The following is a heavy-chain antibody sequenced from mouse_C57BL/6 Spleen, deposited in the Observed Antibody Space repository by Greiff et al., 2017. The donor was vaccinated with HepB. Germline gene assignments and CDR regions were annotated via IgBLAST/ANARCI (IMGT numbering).Heavy chain of an antibody. J-gene: IGHJ3*01. CDR3: TPYSNFVGFAY. CDR2: IDPENGDT. V-gene: IGHV14-4*01. Sequence: EVKLMESGAELVRPGASVKLSCTASGFNIKDDYMHWVKQRPEQGLEWIGWIDPENGDTEYASKFQGKATITADTSSNTAYLQLSSLTSEDTSVYYCTPYSNFVGFAYWGQGTLVTVSA. D-gene: IGHD2-5*01. CDR1: GFNIKDDY.